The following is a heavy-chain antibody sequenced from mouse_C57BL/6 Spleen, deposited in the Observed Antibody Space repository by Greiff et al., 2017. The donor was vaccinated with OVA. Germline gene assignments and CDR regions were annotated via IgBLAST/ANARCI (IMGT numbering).Heavy chain of an antibody. CDR3: TRGLRRFAY. J-gene: IGHJ3*01. Sequence: VHVKQSGAELVRPGASVKLSCTASGFNIKDYYMHWVKQRPEQGLEWIGRIDPEDGDTEYAPKFQGKATMTADTSSNTAYLQLSSLTSEDTAVYYCTRGLRRFAYWGQGTLVTVSA. V-gene: IGHV14-1*01. D-gene: IGHD2-12*01. CDR1: GFNIKDYY. CDR2: IDPEDGDT.